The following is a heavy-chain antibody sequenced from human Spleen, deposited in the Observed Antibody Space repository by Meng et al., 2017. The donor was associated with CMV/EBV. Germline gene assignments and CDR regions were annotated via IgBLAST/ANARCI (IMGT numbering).Heavy chain of an antibody. V-gene: IGHV3-48*03. CDR2: ISTSGSTK. Sequence: GESLKISCAASGFTFISYEMTWVRQAPGKGLEWVAYISTSGSTKDYADSVKGRFTISRDNAKNSLYLQMNSLRAEDTAVYYCARTRGASGGPQDGMDVWGQGTTVSVSS. CDR3: ARTRGASGGPQDGMDV. D-gene: IGHD3-10*01. J-gene: IGHJ6*02. CDR1: GFTFISYE.